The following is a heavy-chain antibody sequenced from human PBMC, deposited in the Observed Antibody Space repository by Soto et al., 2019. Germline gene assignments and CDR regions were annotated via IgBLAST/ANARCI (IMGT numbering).Heavy chain of an antibody. J-gene: IGHJ6*03. CDR3: ARELEVPAADRYYYYYYYMDV. Sequence: GESLKISCAASGFTFSSYWMSWVRQAPGKGLEWVANIKQDGSEKYYVDSVKGRFTISRDNAKNSLYLQMNSLRAEDTAVYYCARELEVPAADRYYYYYYYMDVWGKGTTVTVSS. CDR2: IKQDGSEK. CDR1: GFTFSSYW. D-gene: IGHD2-2*01. V-gene: IGHV3-7*01.